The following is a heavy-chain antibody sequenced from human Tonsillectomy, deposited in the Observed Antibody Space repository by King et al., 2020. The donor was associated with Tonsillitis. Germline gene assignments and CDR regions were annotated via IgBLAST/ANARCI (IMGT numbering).Heavy chain of an antibody. CDR3: ARAGDYDFWSGYPYDY. CDR2: IYHSGGT. V-gene: IGHV4-4*02. D-gene: IGHD3-3*01. J-gene: IGHJ4*02. CDR1: GGSISSSNW. Sequence: QVQLQESGPGLVKPSGTLSLTFAVSGGSISSSNWWSWVRQPPGKGLAWIGEIYHSGGTNYNPSLKSRVTISVDKARNQFSPKLRSGTAADTAVYYCARAGDYDFWSGYPYDYWGQGTLVTVSS.